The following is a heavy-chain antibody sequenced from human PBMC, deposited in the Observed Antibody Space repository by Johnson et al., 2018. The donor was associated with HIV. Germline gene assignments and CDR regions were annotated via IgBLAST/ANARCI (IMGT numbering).Heavy chain of an antibody. CDR1: GFTVSSNY. V-gene: IGHV3-66*01. J-gene: IGHJ3*02. CDR2: IYSGGST. D-gene: IGHD6-19*01. CDR3: ARGGYSSGWIYAFDI. Sequence: VQLVESGGGLVQPGGSLRLSCAASGFTVSSNYMSWVRQAPGKGLEWVSVIYSGGSTYYADSVKGRFTISRDNSKNTRYLQMNSLRAEDTAVYYCARGGYSSGWIYAFDIWGQGTMVTVSS.